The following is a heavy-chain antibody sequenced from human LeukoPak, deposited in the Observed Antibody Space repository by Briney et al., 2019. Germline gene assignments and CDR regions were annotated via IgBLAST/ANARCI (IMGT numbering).Heavy chain of an antibody. D-gene: IGHD1-26*01. CDR2: IYYSGST. CDR3: ARQKRGELLRSDFDY. CDR1: GGSISSSSYY. J-gene: IGHJ4*02. V-gene: IGHV4-39*01. Sequence: SETLSLTCTVSGGSISSSSYYWGWIRPPPGKGLEWIGSIYYSGSTYYNPSLKSRVTISVDTSKNQFSLKLSSVTAADTALYYCARQKRGELLRSDFDYWGQGTLVTVSS.